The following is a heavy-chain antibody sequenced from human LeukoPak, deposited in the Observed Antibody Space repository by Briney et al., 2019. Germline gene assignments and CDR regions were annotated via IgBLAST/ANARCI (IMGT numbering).Heavy chain of an antibody. CDR2: INTDTGNP. CDR1: GYTFNNYA. D-gene: IGHD3-10*01. Sequence: ASVKVSCKASGYTFNNYAMDWVRQAPGQGLEWMGWINTDTGNPTYAQGFTGRFVFSLDTSVSTAFLQISSLKAEDTAVYYRARDIPTNHYGSGSSDYWGQGTLVTVSS. J-gene: IGHJ4*02. CDR3: ARDIPTNHYGSGSSDY. V-gene: IGHV7-4-1*02.